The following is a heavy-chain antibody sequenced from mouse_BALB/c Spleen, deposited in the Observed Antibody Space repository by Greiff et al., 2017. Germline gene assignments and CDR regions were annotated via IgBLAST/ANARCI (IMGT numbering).Heavy chain of an antibody. Sequence: VQLQQSGAELVRPGASVTLSCKASGYTFTDYDMHWVKQTPVHGLEWIGAIDPETGGTAYNHKFKGKATLTADKSSSTAYMELRSLTSEESAVYYCTRSSGIYLDYWGQGTTLTVSS. CDR3: TRSSGIYLDY. V-gene: IGHV1-15*01. D-gene: IGHD1-1*01. CDR1: GYTFTDYD. CDR2: IDPETGGT. J-gene: IGHJ2*01.